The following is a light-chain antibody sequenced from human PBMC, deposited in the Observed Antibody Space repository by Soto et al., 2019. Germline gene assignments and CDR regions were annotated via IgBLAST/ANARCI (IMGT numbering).Light chain of an antibody. CDR1: QSVLYSSNNKNY. J-gene: IGKJ2*01. V-gene: IGKV4-1*01. CDR2: WAS. CDR3: QQYYSTPET. Sequence: DIVMTQSPDSLAVSLGERATINCKSSQSVLYSSNNKNYLAWYQQKPGQPPKLLIYWASTRESGVPDRFSGSGSGTDFTLTISSLQAEDVVVYYCQQYYSTPETFGQGTKLEIK.